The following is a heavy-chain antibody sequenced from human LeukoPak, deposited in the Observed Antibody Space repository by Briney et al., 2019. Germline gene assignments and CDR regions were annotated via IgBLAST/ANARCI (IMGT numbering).Heavy chain of an antibody. CDR1: GGTFSSYA. V-gene: IGHV1-69*13. CDR2: IIPIFGTA. Sequence: SVKVSCKASGGTFSSYAISWVRQAPGQGLEWMGGIIPIFGTANYAQKFQGRVTITADESTSTAYMELSSLRSEDTAVYYCATATSGSYNWFDPWGQGTLDTVSS. CDR3: ATATSGSYNWFDP. D-gene: IGHD1-26*01. J-gene: IGHJ5*02.